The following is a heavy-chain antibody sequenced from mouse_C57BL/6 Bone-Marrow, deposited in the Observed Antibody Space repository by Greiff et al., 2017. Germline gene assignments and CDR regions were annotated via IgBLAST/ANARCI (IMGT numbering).Heavy chain of an antibody. V-gene: IGHV14-4*01. CDR3: TNGNYQDY. CDR1: GFNIKDDY. CDR2: IDPANGDT. J-gene: IGHJ2*01. Sequence: DVKLQESGAELVRPGASVKLSCTASGFNIKDDYMHWVKQRPEQGLEWIGWIDPANGDTEYASKFQGKATITADTSSNTAYLQLSSLTYEDTAVYYCTNGNYQDYWGQGTTLTVSS. D-gene: IGHD2-1*01.